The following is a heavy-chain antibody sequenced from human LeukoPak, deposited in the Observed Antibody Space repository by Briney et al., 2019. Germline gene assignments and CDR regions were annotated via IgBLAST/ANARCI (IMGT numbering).Heavy chain of an antibody. CDR3: ARHTTSGWYQVVY. D-gene: IGHD6-19*01. CDR1: GGSISNYY. Sequence: SETLSLTCTVSGGSISNYYWSWIRQPPGKGLEWIGYISYSGSTNHNPSLKSRVTISVDTSKNQFSLKLSSVTAADTAVYYCARHTTSGWYQVVYWGLGTLVTVSS. CDR2: ISYSGST. V-gene: IGHV4-59*01. J-gene: IGHJ4*02.